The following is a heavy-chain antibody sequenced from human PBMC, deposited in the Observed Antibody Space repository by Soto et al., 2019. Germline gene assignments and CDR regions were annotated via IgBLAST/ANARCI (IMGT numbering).Heavy chain of an antibody. D-gene: IGHD3-3*01. V-gene: IGHV3-11*01. Sequence: QVQLVESGGGLVKPGGSLRLSCAASGFTYSDYYMSWIRQAPGKGLEWVSYISSSGSTIYYADSVKGRFTISRDNAKKSLYLQMNSLRAEDTAVYYCARERRGRITIFGVVKGGAFDIWGQGTMVTVSS. J-gene: IGHJ3*02. CDR1: GFTYSDYY. CDR3: ARERRGRITIFGVVKGGAFDI. CDR2: ISSSGSTI.